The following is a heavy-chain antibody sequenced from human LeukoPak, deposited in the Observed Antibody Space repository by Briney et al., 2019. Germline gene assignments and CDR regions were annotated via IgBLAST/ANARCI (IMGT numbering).Heavy chain of an antibody. CDR1: GFTFSSYG. D-gene: IGHD3-10*01. J-gene: IGHJ4*02. Sequence: PGGSPRLSCAASGFTFSSYGMHWVRQAPGKGLEWVAFIRYDGSNKYYADSVKGRFTISRDNSKNTLYLQMNSLRAEDTAVYYCARGFGDPILFDYWGQGTLVTVSS. V-gene: IGHV3-30*02. CDR3: ARGFGDPILFDY. CDR2: IRYDGSNK.